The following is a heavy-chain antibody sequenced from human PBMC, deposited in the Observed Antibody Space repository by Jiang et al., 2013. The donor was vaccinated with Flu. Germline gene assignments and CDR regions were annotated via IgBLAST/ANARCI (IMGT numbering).Heavy chain of an antibody. CDR2: IYHSGST. Sequence: SGSGLVKPSETLSLTCAVSGYSISSGYYWGWIRQPPGKGLEWIGSIYHSGSTYYNPSLNSRVTMSVDTSKNQFSLELSSVTAADTAVYYCVRHRYGGNPHFELWGQGRLATVSS. J-gene: IGHJ4*02. D-gene: IGHD4-23*01. CDR1: GYSISSGYY. V-gene: IGHV4-38-2*01. CDR3: VRHRYGGNPHFEL.